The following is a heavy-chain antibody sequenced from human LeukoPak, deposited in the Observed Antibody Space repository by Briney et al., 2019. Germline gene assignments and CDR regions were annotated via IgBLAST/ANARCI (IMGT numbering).Heavy chain of an antibody. J-gene: IGHJ3*01. V-gene: IGHV3-23*01. CDR3: ARDPNGDYIGAFDF. Sequence: GGSLRLSCAASGFTFRTYAMIWVRQAPGKGLEWVSAIRAGGDTTVYADAVRGRFTISRDNSNNALYLQMNELRADDTAVYYCARDPNGDYIGAFDFWGQGTMVTVSS. D-gene: IGHD4-17*01. CDR2: IRAGGDTT. CDR1: GFTFRTYA.